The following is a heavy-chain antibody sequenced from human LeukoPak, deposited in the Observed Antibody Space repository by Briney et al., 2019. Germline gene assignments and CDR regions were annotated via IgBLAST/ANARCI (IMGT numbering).Heavy chain of an antibody. V-gene: IGHV4-59*08. CDR2: IYYSGST. J-gene: IGHJ4*02. D-gene: IGHD3-22*01. CDR1: GGSISSYY. Sequence: TASETLSLTCTVSGGSISSYYWSWIRQPPGKGLEWIGYIYYSGSTNYNPSLKSRVTISVDTSKNQFSLKLSSVTAADTAVYYCARRNYYDSSGYYYHFDYWGQGTLVTVSS. CDR3: ARRNYYDSSGYYYHFDY.